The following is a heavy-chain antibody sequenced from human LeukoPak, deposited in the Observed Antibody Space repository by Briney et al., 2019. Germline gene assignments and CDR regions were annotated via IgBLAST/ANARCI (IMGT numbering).Heavy chain of an antibody. V-gene: IGHV3-48*02. J-gene: IGHJ4*02. CDR2: ISSSSSTI. D-gene: IGHD3-22*01. Sequence: PGGSLRLSCAASGFTFSSYSMTWVRQAPGKGLEWVSYISSSSSTIYYADSVKGRFTISRDNAKNSLYLQMNSLRDEDTAVYYCARGATYYYDSSGYGFIDYWGQGTLVTVSS. CDR3: ARGATYYYDSSGYGFIDY. CDR1: GFTFSSYS.